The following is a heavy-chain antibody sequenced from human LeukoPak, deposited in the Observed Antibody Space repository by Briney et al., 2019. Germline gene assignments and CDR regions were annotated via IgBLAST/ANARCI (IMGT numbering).Heavy chain of an antibody. CDR3: ARANKIRYFDWLPGY. V-gene: IGHV1-2*02. D-gene: IGHD3-9*01. Sequence: RASVKVSCKASGYTFTGYYMHWVRQAPGQGLEWMGWINPNSGGTNYAQKFQGRVTMTRDTSISTAYMELSRLRSDDTAVYYCARANKIRYFDWLPGYWGQGTLVTVSS. CDR1: GYTFTGYY. J-gene: IGHJ4*02. CDR2: INPNSGGT.